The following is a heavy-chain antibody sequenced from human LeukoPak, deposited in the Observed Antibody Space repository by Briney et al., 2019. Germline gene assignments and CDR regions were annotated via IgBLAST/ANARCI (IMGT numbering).Heavy chain of an antibody. CDR1: GFTFSSYS. Sequence: GGSLRLSCAASGFTFSSYSMNWVRQAPGKGLEWVSYISSRSNMIYYADSVKGRFTISRDNVKNSLYLQMNSLRAEDTAVYYCARDLDLVGTRNWFDPWGQGTLVTVSS. J-gene: IGHJ5*02. V-gene: IGHV3-48*04. CDR3: ARDLDLVGTRNWFDP. CDR2: ISSRSNMI. D-gene: IGHD1-26*01.